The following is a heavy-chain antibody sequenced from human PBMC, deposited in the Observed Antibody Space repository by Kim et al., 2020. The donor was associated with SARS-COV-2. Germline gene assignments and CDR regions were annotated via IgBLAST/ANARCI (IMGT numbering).Heavy chain of an antibody. CDR1: GFTFSSYA. D-gene: IGHD6-6*01. J-gene: IGHJ4*02. CDR2: ISGSGGST. V-gene: IGHV3-23*01. Sequence: GGSLRLSCAASGFTFSSYAMSWVRQAPGKGLEWVSAISGSGGSTYYADSVKGRFTISRDNSKNTLYLQMNSLRAEDTAVYYCAKDPIAAPTLEGFDYWGQGTLVTVSS. CDR3: AKDPIAAPTLEGFDY.